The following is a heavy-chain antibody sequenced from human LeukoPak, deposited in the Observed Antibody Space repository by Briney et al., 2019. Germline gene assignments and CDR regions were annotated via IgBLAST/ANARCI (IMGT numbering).Heavy chain of an antibody. CDR3: ARGLGDWNPVGY. Sequence: ASVKVSCKAAGYTFTSYDINWVRQATGQGLEWMGWMNPNSGNTGYAQKFQGRVTMTRNTSISTAYMELSSLRSEDTAVYYCARGLGDWNPVGYWGQGTLVTVSS. V-gene: IGHV1-8*01. D-gene: IGHD1-1*01. CDR1: GYTFTSYD. J-gene: IGHJ4*02. CDR2: MNPNSGNT.